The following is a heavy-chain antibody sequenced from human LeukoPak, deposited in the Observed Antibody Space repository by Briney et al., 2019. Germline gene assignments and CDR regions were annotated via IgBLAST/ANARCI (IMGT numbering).Heavy chain of an antibody. Sequence: GGSLRLSCAASGFTFSTYTMSWVRQAPGKGLEWVSAINTGGGTSSADSVKGRFTISRDNSESTLYLQMSSLRAEDTAVYYCARDPGYSYGPGHFDYWGQGTLVTVSS. D-gene: IGHD5-18*01. CDR2: INTGGGT. CDR1: GFTFSTYT. J-gene: IGHJ4*02. CDR3: ARDPGYSYGPGHFDY. V-gene: IGHV3-23*01.